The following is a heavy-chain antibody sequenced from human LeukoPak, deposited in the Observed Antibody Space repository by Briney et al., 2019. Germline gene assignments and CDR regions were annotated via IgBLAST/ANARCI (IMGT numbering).Heavy chain of an antibody. CDR2: INPNSGDT. Sequence: RRASVKVSCKASGYTFTGYYMHWVRQAPGQGLEWMGRINPNSGDTDYAQNFQGRVTMTRDTSISTAYMELSSLRSDDTAVYYCARSRWFGEPDDAFDIWGQGTMVTVSS. V-gene: IGHV1-2*06. CDR1: GYTFTGYY. D-gene: IGHD3-10*01. J-gene: IGHJ3*02. CDR3: ARSRWFGEPDDAFDI.